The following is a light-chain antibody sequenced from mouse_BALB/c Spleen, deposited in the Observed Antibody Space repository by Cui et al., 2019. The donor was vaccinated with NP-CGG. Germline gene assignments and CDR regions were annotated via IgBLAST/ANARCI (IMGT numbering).Light chain of an antibody. Sequence: QAVVTQESAPTTSPGETVTLTCRSSTGAVTTSNYANWVQEKPDHLFTGLIGGTNNRAPGVPARFSGYLIGDKAALTITGAQTEDEALYFCALWYSNHWVFGGGTKLTVL. CDR3: ALWYSNHWV. CDR2: GTN. J-gene: IGLJ1*01. V-gene: IGLV1*01. CDR1: TGAVTTSNY.